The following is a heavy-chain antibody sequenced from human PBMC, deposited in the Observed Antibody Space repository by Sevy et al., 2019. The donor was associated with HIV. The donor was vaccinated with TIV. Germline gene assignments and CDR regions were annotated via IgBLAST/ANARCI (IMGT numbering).Heavy chain of an antibody. CDR2: IKQDGSGK. CDR3: ATDLFSSSSADVFDI. J-gene: IGHJ3*02. V-gene: IGHV3-7*01. Sequence: GGSLRLSCAASGFTFSTYWMNWVRQAPGKGLEWVANIKQDGSGKNYVDSVKGRFTISRDNARNSLFLELNSLKVEDTAVCCCATDLFSSSSADVFDIWGQGTMVTVSS. D-gene: IGHD6-6*01. CDR1: GFTFSTYW.